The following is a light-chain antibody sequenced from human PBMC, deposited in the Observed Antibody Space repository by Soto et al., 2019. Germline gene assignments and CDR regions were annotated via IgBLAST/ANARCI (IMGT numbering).Light chain of an antibody. CDR3: CSSAGTYTRV. J-gene: IGLJ3*02. Sequence: QSALTQPRSVSGSPGQSVTISCTGTSSDVGGYNYVSWYQQHPGKAPKLMIYDVSKRPSGVPDRFSGSKSGNTASLTISGLEAEDEADYYCCSSAGTYTRVFGGGTKLTVL. V-gene: IGLV2-11*01. CDR1: SSDVGGYNY. CDR2: DVS.